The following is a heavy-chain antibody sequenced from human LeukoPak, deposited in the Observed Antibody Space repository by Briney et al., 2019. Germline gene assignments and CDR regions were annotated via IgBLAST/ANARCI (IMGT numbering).Heavy chain of an antibody. J-gene: IGHJ5*02. CDR1: GGTFTGYA. Sequence: GASVKVSCKTSGGTFTGYAITWVRQAPGQGLEWMGKIIPISGTTNYAQKFPARVTFTADESTSTAYMELSSLRSEDTALYYCARKLRLGGNWFDPWGQGTLVTVSS. D-gene: IGHD1-26*01. CDR2: IIPISGTT. CDR3: ARKLRLGGNWFDP. V-gene: IGHV1-69*13.